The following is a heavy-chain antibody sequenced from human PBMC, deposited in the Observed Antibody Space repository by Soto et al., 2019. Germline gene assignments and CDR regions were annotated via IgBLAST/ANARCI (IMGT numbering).Heavy chain of an antibody. CDR2: ISSSSSYI. CDR3: ARDRRADSLSVYYYYYGMDV. V-gene: IGHV3-21*01. J-gene: IGHJ6*02. D-gene: IGHD2-21*01. Sequence: GGSLRLSCAASGFTFSSYSMNWVRQAPGKGLEWVSSISSSSSYIYYADSVKGRFTISRDNAKNSLYLQMNSLRAEDTAVYYCARDRRADSLSVYYYYYGMDVWGQGTTVTVSS. CDR1: GFTFSSYS.